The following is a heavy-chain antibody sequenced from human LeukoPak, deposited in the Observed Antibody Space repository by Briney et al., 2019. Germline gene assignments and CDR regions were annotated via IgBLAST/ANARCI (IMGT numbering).Heavy chain of an antibody. CDR1: GFTFSNYA. V-gene: IGHV3-21*01. CDR2: ISSGSDSI. J-gene: IGHJ3*02. CDR3: ARDLVGAIADAFDI. D-gene: IGHD1-26*01. Sequence: GGSLRLSCAASGFTFSNYAMSWVRQAPGKGLDWVSSISSGSDSIFYADSVRDRFTISRDNAKNSLYLQMNSLRAEDTAVYYCARDLVGAIADAFDIWGQGTMVTVSS.